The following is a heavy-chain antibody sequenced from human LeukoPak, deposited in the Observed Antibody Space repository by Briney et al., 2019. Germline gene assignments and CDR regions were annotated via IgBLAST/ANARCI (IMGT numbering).Heavy chain of an antibody. J-gene: IGHJ5*02. D-gene: IGHD2-8*01. Sequence: ASVKVSRKASGYTFTSYGISWVRQAPGQGLEWMGWISAYNSNTNYAQKLQGRVTMTTDTSTSTAYMELRSLRSDDTAVYYCARCQYCTNGVCYFGNWFDPWGQGTLVTVSS. CDR2: ISAYNSNT. CDR3: ARCQYCTNGVCYFGNWFDP. V-gene: IGHV1-18*01. CDR1: GYTFTSYG.